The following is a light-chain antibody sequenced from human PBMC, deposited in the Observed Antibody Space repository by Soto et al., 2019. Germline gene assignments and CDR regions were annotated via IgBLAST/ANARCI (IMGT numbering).Light chain of an antibody. J-gene: IGKJ1*01. CDR2: GPS. Sequence: EIVMSQSRATLSVSPCERVTLSVRAGQSVSYNLAWYQQKPGQAPRLLIYGPSTRATGIPARFSGSGSGTEFTLTISSLQSEDFALYYCQQYNNWPRTFGQGTKV. CDR3: QQYNNWPRT. CDR1: QSVSYN. V-gene: IGKV3-15*01.